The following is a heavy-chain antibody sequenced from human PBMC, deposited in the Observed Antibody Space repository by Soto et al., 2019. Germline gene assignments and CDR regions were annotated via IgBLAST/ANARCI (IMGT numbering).Heavy chain of an antibody. CDR2: ISYDGSNK. Sequence: GGSLRLSCAASGFTFSSYGMHWVRQAPGKGLEWVAVISYDGSNKYYADSVKGRFTISRDNSKNTLYLQMNSLRAEDTAVYYCAKDVHPYIVVVVDGPDNWFDPWGQGTLVTVSS. V-gene: IGHV3-30*18. CDR3: AKDVHPYIVVVVDGPDNWFDP. CDR1: GFTFSSYG. D-gene: IGHD2-15*01. J-gene: IGHJ5*02.